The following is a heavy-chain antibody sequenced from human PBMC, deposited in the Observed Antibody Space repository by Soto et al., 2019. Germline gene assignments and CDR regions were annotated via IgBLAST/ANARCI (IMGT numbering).Heavy chain of an antibody. D-gene: IGHD3-16*02. CDR1: GFTFSSYW. CDR3: ASARWGSYRAFDY. CDR2: IKQDGSEK. Sequence: GESLKISCAASGFTFSSYWMSWVRQAPGKGLEWVANIKQDGSEKYYVDSVKGRFTISRDNAKNSLYLQMNSLRAEDTAVYYCASARWGSYRAFDYWGQGTLVTVSS. V-gene: IGHV3-7*01. J-gene: IGHJ4*02.